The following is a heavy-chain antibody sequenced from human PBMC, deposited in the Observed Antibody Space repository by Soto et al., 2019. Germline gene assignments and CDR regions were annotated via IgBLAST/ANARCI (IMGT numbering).Heavy chain of an antibody. Sequence: ASVKVSCKASGYTFTSYGISWVRQAPGQGLEWMGWINPYNGSTNYAQKFQDRVTMTRDTSISTAYMELSSLKSDDTAVYYCARVATIFGVVPDYWGQGTLVTVSS. J-gene: IGHJ4*02. CDR1: GYTFTSYG. D-gene: IGHD3-3*01. V-gene: IGHV1-18*01. CDR3: ARVATIFGVVPDY. CDR2: INPYNGST.